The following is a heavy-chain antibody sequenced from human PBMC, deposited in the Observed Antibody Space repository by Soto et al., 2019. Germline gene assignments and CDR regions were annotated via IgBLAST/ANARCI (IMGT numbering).Heavy chain of an antibody. Sequence: QVQLQQWGAGLLKPSETLSLTCAVYGGSFSGYYWSWIRQPPGKGLEWIGEINHSGSTNYNPSLKSPVTIPVATSKDQSTHKLSSVIGADTAVYYGADQKATKVNTRDAFDFWGQGTMVTVSS. V-gene: IGHV4-34*01. CDR3: ADQKATKVNTRDAFDF. J-gene: IGHJ3*01. CDR2: INHSGST. D-gene: IGHD4-17*01. CDR1: GGSFSGYY.